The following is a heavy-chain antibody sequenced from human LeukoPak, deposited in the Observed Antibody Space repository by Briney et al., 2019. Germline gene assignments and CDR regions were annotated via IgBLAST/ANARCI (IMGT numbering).Heavy chain of an antibody. CDR3: ASHPRSGGNFDY. J-gene: IGHJ4*02. V-gene: IGHV3-23*01. D-gene: IGHD4-23*01. Sequence: PGGSLRLSCAASGFTFSTCAMSWVRQAPAKGLEWVSAISVSGTGTYYADSVKGRFAISRDNSKNTLYLEMKNLRAEDTAVYYCASHPRSGGNFDYWGQGTLVTVSS. CDR2: ISVSGTGT. CDR1: GFTFSTCA.